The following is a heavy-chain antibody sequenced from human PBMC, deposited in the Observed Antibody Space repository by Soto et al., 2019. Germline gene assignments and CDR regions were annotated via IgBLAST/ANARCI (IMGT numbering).Heavy chain of an antibody. D-gene: IGHD3-10*01. CDR2: INHSGST. CDR3: ASSAGKYYYYAMDV. J-gene: IGHJ6*02. CDR1: GESFSGYY. Sequence: QVQLQQWGAGLLKPSETLSLTCAVYGESFSGYYWSWIRQPPGKGLEWIGEINHSGSTNYNPSLKSRVTISADTSKKQFSLNLSSVTAADTAVYYCASSAGKYYYYAMDVWGQGTTVTVSS. V-gene: IGHV4-34*01.